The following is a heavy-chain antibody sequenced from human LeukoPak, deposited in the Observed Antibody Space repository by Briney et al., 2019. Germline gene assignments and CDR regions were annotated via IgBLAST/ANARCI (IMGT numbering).Heavy chain of an antibody. V-gene: IGHV3-33*01. CDR1: GFAFSSYG. CDR2: LWSDESQK. J-gene: IGHJ3*02. D-gene: IGHD6-13*01. Sequence: GGSLRLSCAASGFAFSSYGMHWIRQAPGKGLEWVAVLWSDESQKYYADSMKGRFTISRDNSKNMLYLQMNSLRVEDTAVYYCASAAGAFDMWGQGTLVTVSS. CDR3: ASAAGAFDM.